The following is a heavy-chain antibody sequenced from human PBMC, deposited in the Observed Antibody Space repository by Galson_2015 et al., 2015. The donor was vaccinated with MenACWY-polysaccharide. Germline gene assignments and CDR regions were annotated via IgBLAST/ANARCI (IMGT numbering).Heavy chain of an antibody. CDR2: IKSDGSST. CDR1: GVTFSTYR. J-gene: IGHJ4*02. V-gene: IGHV3-74*01. CDR3: ARGYSAYD. Sequence: SLRLSHASSGVTFSTYRMHWVRQAPGTVPVWVARIKSDGSSTTYADPARGRFTIYRDNAKNTLYLQMNSLRAEDTALYYCARGYSAYDWGQGTLVTVSA. D-gene: IGHD5-12*01.